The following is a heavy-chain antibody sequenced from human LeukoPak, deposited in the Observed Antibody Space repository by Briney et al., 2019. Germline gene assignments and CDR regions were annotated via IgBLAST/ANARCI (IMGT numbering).Heavy chain of an antibody. CDR1: EFTFTTFN. Sequence: GGSLRLSCAASEFTFTTFNMNWVRQAPGKGLEWVSSISSSSSYIYYADSVKGRFTISRDNTKSSLYLQMNSLRAEDTAVYYCARDHSIGYFDYWGQGTLVTVSS. D-gene: IGHD2-21*01. CDR2: ISSSSSYI. J-gene: IGHJ4*02. V-gene: IGHV3-21*01. CDR3: ARDHSIGYFDY.